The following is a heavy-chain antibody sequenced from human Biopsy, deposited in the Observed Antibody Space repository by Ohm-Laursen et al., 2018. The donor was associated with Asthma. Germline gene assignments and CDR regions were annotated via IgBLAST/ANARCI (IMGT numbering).Heavy chain of an antibody. CDR3: VRAVRNEQWLAPFGY. J-gene: IGHJ4*02. Sequence: SETLSLTCSVYGGSISSFYWSWIRQSPEKGLEWMGYVYWTGGTNYNPSLKSRITMSVDTSKNRMFLELTSVTAADTAIYYCVRAVRNEQWLAPFGYWGQGKPVTVSS. V-gene: IGHV4-59*01. CDR1: GGSISSFY. D-gene: IGHD6-19*01. CDR2: VYWTGGT.